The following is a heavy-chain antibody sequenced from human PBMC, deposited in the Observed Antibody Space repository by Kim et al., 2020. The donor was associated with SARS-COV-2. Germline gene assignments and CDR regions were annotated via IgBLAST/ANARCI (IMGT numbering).Heavy chain of an antibody. V-gene: IGHV3-9*01. Sequence: GGSLRLSCAASGFTFDDYAMHWVRQAPGKGLEWVSGISWNSGSIGYADSVKGRFTISRDNAKNSLYLQMNSLRAEDTALYYCAKAPSFDYYYGMDVWGQG. CDR3: AKAPSFDYYYGMDV. J-gene: IGHJ6*02. CDR2: ISWNSGSI. D-gene: IGHD2-2*01. CDR1: GFTFDDYA.